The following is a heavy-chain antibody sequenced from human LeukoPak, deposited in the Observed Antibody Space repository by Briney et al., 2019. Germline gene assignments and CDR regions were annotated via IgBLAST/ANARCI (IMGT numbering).Heavy chain of an antibody. V-gene: IGHV3-74*01. CDR1: GFTFSTYW. D-gene: IGHD6-19*01. CDR3: AKINLKGKYSSGFYFDY. CDR2: INTDGSNT. Sequence: GGSLRLSCAASGFTFSTYWMHWVRQAPGKGLVWVSRINTDGSNTNYADSVRGRFTISRDNAKNTLYLQMNSLRAEDTAVYYCAKINLKGKYSSGFYFDYWGQGTLVTVSS. J-gene: IGHJ4*02.